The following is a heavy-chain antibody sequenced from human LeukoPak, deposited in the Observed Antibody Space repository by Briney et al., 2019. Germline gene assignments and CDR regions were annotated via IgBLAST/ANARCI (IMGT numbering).Heavy chain of an antibody. J-gene: IGHJ6*03. D-gene: IGHD6-13*01. CDR3: AREAYSSSWSAKFYYYYYMDV. CDR2: IYSGGTT. V-gene: IGHV3-66*01. CDR1: GFNASSNY. Sequence: GGSLRLSCAASGFNASSNYMSWVRQAPGKGPEWVSVIYSGGTTYYADSVKGRFTISRDNSKNTLYLQMNSLRAEDTAVYYCAREAYSSSWSAKFYYYYYMDVWGKGTTVTVSS.